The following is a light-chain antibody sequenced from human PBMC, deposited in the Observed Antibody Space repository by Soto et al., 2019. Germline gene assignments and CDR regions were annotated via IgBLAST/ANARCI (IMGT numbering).Light chain of an antibody. V-gene: IGKV3D-15*01. Sequence: IVLTQSPGTLSLAPGERATLSCRASQTGSNSYLAWYQHKSGQAPRLLIYGVYTRASGIPDRFSGSGSGTEFTLTISGLQSEDFGLYYCQQYNNWQTFGQGTKVDIK. CDR2: GVY. CDR3: QQYNNWQT. CDR1: QTGSNSY. J-gene: IGKJ1*01.